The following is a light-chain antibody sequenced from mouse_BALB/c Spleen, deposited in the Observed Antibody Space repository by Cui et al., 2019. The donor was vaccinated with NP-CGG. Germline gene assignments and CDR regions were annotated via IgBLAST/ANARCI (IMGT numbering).Light chain of an antibody. CDR1: TGAVTTNNF. CDR2: GTN. J-gene: IGLJ1*01. CDR3: ALWYSNHWV. V-gene: IGLV1*01. Sequence: QAVVTKESARTTPPGETVTLTCRSSTGAVTTNNFANWVQEKPDHLFTGLIGGTNNRAPGVPARFSGSLIGDKAALTITGAQTEDEAIYFCALWYSNHWVFGGGTKLTVL.